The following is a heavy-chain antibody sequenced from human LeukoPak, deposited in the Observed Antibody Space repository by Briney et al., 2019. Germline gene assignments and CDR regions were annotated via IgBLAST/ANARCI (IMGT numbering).Heavy chain of an antibody. CDR1: GFTFSSYA. J-gene: IGHJ4*02. CDR3: ARDQHDSSGYYTDY. Sequence: GRSLRLSCAASGFTFSSYAMHWVRQAPGKGLEWVAVISYDGSSKYYADSVKGRFTIFRDNSKNTLYLQMNSLRAEDTAVYYCARDQHDSSGYYTDYWGQGTLVTVSS. CDR2: ISYDGSSK. D-gene: IGHD3-22*01. V-gene: IGHV3-30-3*01.